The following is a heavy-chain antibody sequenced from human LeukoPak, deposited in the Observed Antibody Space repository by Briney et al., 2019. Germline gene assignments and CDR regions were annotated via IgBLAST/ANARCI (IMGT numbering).Heavy chain of an antibody. CDR1: GFTLSSYA. CDR3: AKLIAVAGTGFDY. V-gene: IGHV3-23*01. CDR2: ISGSGGST. Sequence: PGGSLRLSCAASGFTLSSYAMSWVRQAPGKGLEWVSAISGSGGSTYYADSVKGRFTISRDNSKNTLYLQMNSLRAEDTAVYYCAKLIAVAGTGFDYWGQGTLVTVSS. D-gene: IGHD6-19*01. J-gene: IGHJ4*02.